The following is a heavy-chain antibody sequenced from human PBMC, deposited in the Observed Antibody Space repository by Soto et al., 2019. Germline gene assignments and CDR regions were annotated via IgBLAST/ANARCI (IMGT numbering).Heavy chain of an antibody. CDR2: ISAYNGNT. D-gene: IGHD3-10*01. J-gene: IGHJ4*02. CDR3: ARDMDGSGSYYTDY. Sequence: ASVKVSCKASGYMFVTYGINWVRQAPGQGLEWMGWISAYNGNTKYAQNLQGRVTMTTDASTSTAYMEMRSLRSDDTAVYYCARDMDGSGSYYTDYWGPGTLVTVSS. V-gene: IGHV1-18*01. CDR1: GYMFVTYG.